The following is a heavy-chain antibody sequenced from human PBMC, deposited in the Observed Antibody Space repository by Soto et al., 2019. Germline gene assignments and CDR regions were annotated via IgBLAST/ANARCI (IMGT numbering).Heavy chain of an antibody. V-gene: IGHV4-31*03. J-gene: IGHJ3*02. CDR1: GCSISRGGYY. Sequence: SETLSLTCTVSGCSISRGGYYWSWILQHPGKGLEWIGYISYSGSTYYNPSLKSRVTISVDTSKDQFSLKLSSVTAADTAVYYCAREGAGPKGSSRWTDDAFDSWGQGRMVTVSS. CDR2: ISYSGST. D-gene: IGHD6-13*01. CDR3: AREGAGPKGSSRWTDDAFDS.